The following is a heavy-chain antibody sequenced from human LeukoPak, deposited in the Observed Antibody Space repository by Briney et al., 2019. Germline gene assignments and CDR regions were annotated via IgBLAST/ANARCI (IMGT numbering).Heavy chain of an antibody. D-gene: IGHD2-15*01. J-gene: IGHJ4*02. CDR3: ARRGYCSGGSCYGNLLDY. Sequence: GASVKVSCKASGYTFTGYYMHWVRQAPGQGLEWMGWINPNSGGTNYAQKFQGRVTMTRDTSISTAYMELSRLRSDDTAVYYCARRGYCSGGSCYGNLLDYWGQGTLVTVSS. V-gene: IGHV1-2*02. CDR1: GYTFTGYY. CDR2: INPNSGGT.